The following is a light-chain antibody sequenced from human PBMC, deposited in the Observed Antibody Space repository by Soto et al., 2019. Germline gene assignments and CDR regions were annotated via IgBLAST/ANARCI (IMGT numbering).Light chain of an antibody. CDR3: AAWDDSLSGPV. CDR2: NNN. J-gene: IGLJ3*02. Sequence: QSVLTQPPSASGTPGQRATISGSGSRASIGSNTVTWYQHLPGAAPKLLVYNNNQRPSGVPDRFSGSKSDTSASLAISGLQFEDEAVYYCAAWDDSLSGPVFGGGTKLTVL. V-gene: IGLV1-44*01. CDR1: RASIGSNT.